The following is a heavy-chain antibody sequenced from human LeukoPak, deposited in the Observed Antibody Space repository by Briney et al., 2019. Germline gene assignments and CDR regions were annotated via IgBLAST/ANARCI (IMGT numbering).Heavy chain of an antibody. CDR1: GYTFTAYY. J-gene: IGHJ2*01. CDR2: ISPNSGGT. CDR3: AILPWGSSSNWYFDL. V-gene: IGHV1-2*02. Sequence: ASVTVSCKASGYTFTAYYIHWVRQAPGQGLEWMGWISPNSGGTDYAQKFQGRVTMTRETSISTAYVELSILTSDDTAVYYCAILPWGSSSNWYFDLWGRGTLVTVSS. D-gene: IGHD7-27*01.